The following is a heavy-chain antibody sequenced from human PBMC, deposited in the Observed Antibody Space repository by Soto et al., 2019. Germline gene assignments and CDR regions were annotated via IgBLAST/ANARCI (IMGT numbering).Heavy chain of an antibody. CDR1: VGSFSGYY. V-gene: IGHV4-34*01. Sequence: SETLSLTCAIYVGSFSGYYWSWIRQPPGKGLEWIGEINHSGSTNYNPSLKSRVTISVDTSKNQFPLKLSSVTAADTAVYYCASGSQASPEYYFDYWGQGTLVTGSS. CDR3: ASGSQASPEYYFDY. J-gene: IGHJ4*02. CDR2: INHSGST.